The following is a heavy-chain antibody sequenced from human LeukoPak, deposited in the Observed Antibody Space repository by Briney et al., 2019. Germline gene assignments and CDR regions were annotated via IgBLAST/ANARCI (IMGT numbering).Heavy chain of an antibody. CDR1: GGSFSGYY. D-gene: IGHD2-21*01. J-gene: IGHJ4*02. CDR3: ASSGAYCGGDCYFDY. V-gene: IGHV4-34*01. CDR2: INHSGST. Sequence: SETLSLTCAVYGGSFSGYYWSWIRQPPGKGLEWIGEINHSGSTNYNPSLKSRVTISVDTSKNQFSLKLSSVTAADTAVYYCASSGAYCGGDCYFDYWGQGTLVTVSS.